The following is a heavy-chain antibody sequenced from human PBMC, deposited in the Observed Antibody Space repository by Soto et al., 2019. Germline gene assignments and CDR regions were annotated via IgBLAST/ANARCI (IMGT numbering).Heavy chain of an antibody. V-gene: IGHV3-23*01. Sequence: EVQVLESGGDLVQPGGSLRVSCTASGFTFSSYAMSWVRQAPGKGLEWVSAISGSGDSTYYADSVKGRFTISRDNSKNTLYLQMSSLRADDTAVYYCAKAGQGCGGSCHRFDYWGQGTLVTVSS. CDR3: AKAGQGCGGSCHRFDY. CDR1: GFTFSSYA. D-gene: IGHD2-15*01. CDR2: ISGSGDST. J-gene: IGHJ4*02.